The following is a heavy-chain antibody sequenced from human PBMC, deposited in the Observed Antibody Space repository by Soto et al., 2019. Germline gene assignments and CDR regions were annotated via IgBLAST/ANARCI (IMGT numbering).Heavy chain of an antibody. CDR2: ISGGGTGA. D-gene: IGHD2-15*01. CDR1: GFTFSDHA. CDR3: SIDLWWHPN. V-gene: IGHV3-23*01. J-gene: IGHJ4*02. Sequence: EVQLLESGGGLVQPGGSLRLSCTASGFTFSDHAMTWVRQAPGKGLEWLSGISGGGTGAYYADSVKGRFTVSRDNSNNTVFLQMESLRVEDTAGYYCSIDLWWHPNWGQGTLVTVSS.